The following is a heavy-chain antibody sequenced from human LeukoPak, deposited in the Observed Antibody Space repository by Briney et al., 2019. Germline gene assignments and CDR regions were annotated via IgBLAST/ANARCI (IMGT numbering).Heavy chain of an antibody. J-gene: IGHJ6*03. V-gene: IGHV3-30-3*01. D-gene: IGHD6-6*01. CDR3: ARPSSIAARPHYYYYYMDV. CDR2: ISYDGSDK. Sequence: GGSLRLSCAASGFTFSSYAMHWVRQAPGKGLEWVAVISYDGSDKYYADSVKGRFTISRDNSKNTLYLQMNSLRAEDTALYHCARPSSIAARPHYYYYYMDVWGKGTTVTVSS. CDR1: GFTFSSYA.